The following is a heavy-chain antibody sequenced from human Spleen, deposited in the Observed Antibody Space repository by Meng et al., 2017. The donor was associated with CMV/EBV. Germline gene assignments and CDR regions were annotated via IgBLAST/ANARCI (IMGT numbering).Heavy chain of an antibody. CDR1: GFIFDDYT. CDR3: AKDPYGDYGGKYYYYYGMDV. CDR2: ITWDGVTT. D-gene: IGHD4-17*01. J-gene: IGHJ6*02. V-gene: IGHV3-43*01. Sequence: GGSLRLSCAASGFIFDDYTMHWVRQAPGKGLEWVSLITWDGVTTYYVDSVKGRFTISRDNSKNSLYLQMNSLRSEDTALYYCAKDPYGDYGGKYYYYYGMDVWGQGTTVTVSS.